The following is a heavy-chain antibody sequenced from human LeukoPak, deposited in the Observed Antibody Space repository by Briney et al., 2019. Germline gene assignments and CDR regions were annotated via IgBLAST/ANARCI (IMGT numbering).Heavy chain of an antibody. D-gene: IGHD4-23*01. J-gene: IGHJ4*02. CDR1: GYTFTSYG. V-gene: IGHV1-18*01. CDR3: ARDHYGGNSDY. CDR2: ISAYNGNT. Sequence: ASVKVSCTASGYTFTSYGISWVRQAPGQGLGWMGWISAYNGNTNYAQKLQGRITMTTDTSTSTAYMELRSLRSDDTAVYYCARDHYGGNSDYWGQGTLVTVSS.